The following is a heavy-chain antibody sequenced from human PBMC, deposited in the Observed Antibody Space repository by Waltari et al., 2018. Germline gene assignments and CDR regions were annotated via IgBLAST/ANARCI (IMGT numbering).Heavy chain of an antibody. Sequence: EVQLVESGGGLVKPGGSLRLSCAASGFTFSSYSMNWVRQAPGKGLEWVSSISSSSSYIYYAESVKGRFTISRDNAKNSLYLQMNSLRAEDTAVYYCASTYGSGIHDYWGQGTLVTVSS. CDR2: ISSSSSYI. CDR3: ASTYGSGIHDY. D-gene: IGHD3-10*01. J-gene: IGHJ4*02. CDR1: GFTFSSYS. V-gene: IGHV3-21*01.